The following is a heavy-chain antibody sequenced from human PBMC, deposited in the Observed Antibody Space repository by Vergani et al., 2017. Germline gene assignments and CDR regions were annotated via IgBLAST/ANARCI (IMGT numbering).Heavy chain of an antibody. Sequence: VQLVESGGGVVQPGRSLRLSCAASGFTFSSYAMHWVRQAPGKGLEWVSAISGSGGSTYYADSVKGRFTISRDNSKNTLYLQMNSLRAEDTAVYYCAKASQPHYDSSVYYLFGWRAIDYWGQGTLVTVSS. D-gene: IGHD3-22*01. V-gene: IGHV3-23*04. J-gene: IGHJ4*02. CDR1: GFTFSSYA. CDR3: AKASQPHYDSSVYYLFGWRAIDY. CDR2: ISGSGGST.